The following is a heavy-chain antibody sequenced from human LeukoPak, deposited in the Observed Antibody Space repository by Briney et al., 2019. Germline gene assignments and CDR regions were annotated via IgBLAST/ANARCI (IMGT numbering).Heavy chain of an antibody. Sequence: GASVKVSCKASGYTFTSYDISWVRQATGQGLEWMGWMNPNSGNTGYAQKFQGRVTMTRNTSISTAYMELSSLRSEDTAVYYCARVYSSSWYAAAYYYYYMDVWGKGTTVTISS. V-gene: IGHV1-8*01. J-gene: IGHJ6*03. D-gene: IGHD6-13*01. CDR2: MNPNSGNT. CDR1: GYTFTSYD. CDR3: ARVYSSSWYAAAYYYYYMDV.